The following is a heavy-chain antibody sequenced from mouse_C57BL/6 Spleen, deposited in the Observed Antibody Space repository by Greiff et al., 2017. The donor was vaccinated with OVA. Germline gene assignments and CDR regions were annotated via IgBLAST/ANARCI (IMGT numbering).Heavy chain of an antibody. CDR3: ARGGAYYYGSSYEEGAMDY. CDR2: IYPGDGDT. D-gene: IGHD1-1*01. V-gene: IGHV1-80*01. CDR1: GYAFSSYW. J-gene: IGHJ4*01. Sequence: QVQLKESGAELVKPGASVKISCKASGYAFSSYWMNWVKQRPGKGLEWIGQIYPGDGDTNYNGKFKGKATLTADKSSSTAYMQLSSLTSEDSAVYFCARGGAYYYGSSYEEGAMDYWGQGTSVTVSS.